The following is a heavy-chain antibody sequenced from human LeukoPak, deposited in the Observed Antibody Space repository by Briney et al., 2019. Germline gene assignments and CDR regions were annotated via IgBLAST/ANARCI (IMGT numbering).Heavy chain of an antibody. J-gene: IGHJ4*02. Sequence: GGSLRLSCEVSGFSFRGYGMHWVRQAPGQGLEYIAAISADGGTTYHANSVKGRFTISRDNSKNTVYLQMGRLRTEDTAVYYCARGRGEPPFDYWGQGTLVAVSS. CDR2: ISADGGTT. CDR1: GFSFRGYG. V-gene: IGHV3-64*01. CDR3: ARGRGEPPFDY.